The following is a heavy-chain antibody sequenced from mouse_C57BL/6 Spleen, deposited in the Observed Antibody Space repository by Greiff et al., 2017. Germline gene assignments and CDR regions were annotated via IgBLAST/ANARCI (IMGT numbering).Heavy chain of an antibody. J-gene: IGHJ2*01. V-gene: IGHV1-54*01. CDR2: INPGSGGT. D-gene: IGHD1-1*01. Sequence: VKLMESGAELVRPGTSVKVSCKASGYAFTNYLIEWVKQRPGQGLEWIGVINPGSGGTNYNEKFKGKATLTADKSSSTAYMQLSSLTSEDSAVYFCARSAYYGSSPFDYWGQGTTLTVSS. CDR1: GYAFTNYL. CDR3: ARSAYYGSSPFDY.